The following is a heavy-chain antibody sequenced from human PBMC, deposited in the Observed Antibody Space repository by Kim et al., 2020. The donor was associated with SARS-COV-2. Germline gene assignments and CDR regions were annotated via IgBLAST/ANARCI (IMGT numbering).Heavy chain of an antibody. D-gene: IGHD4-17*01. CDR3: ARAGPGGYGDTHALNY. CDR1: GGSISSGDYY. Sequence: SETLSLTCTVSGGSISSGDYYWSWIRQPPGKGLEWIGYIYYSGSTYYNPSLKSRVTISVDTSKNQFSLKLSSVTAADTAVYYCARAGPGGYGDTHALNYWGQGTLVTVSS. V-gene: IGHV4-30-4*01. CDR2: IYYSGST. J-gene: IGHJ4*02.